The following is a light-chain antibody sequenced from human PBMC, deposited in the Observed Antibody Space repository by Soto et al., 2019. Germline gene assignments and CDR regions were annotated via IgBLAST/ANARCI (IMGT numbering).Light chain of an antibody. CDR2: DAS. CDR3: QQRTNWPPKYT. Sequence: EIVLTQSPATLSLSPGERATLSCRASQSVSSYLAWYQQKPGQAPRLLIYDASNRATGIPARFSGSGSGTAFTLTISSLEPEDFAVYYCQQRTNWPPKYTFGQGTKLEI. J-gene: IGKJ2*01. CDR1: QSVSSY. V-gene: IGKV3-11*01.